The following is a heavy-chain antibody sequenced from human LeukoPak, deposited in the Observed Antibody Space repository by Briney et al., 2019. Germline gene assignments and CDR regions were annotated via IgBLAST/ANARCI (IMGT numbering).Heavy chain of an antibody. CDR2: ISYDRSKT. J-gene: IGHJ4*02. V-gene: IGHV3-30*18. Sequence: PGGSLRLSCAASGFTFSSYGMHWVRQAPGEGLEWVAVISYDRSKTYYADSVKGRFTISSDNSKNTLYLQMNSLRAEDTAVYFCAKDQGYDILTGYSDYWGQGTLVTVSS. D-gene: IGHD3-9*01. CDR1: GFTFSSYG. CDR3: AKDQGYDILTGYSDY.